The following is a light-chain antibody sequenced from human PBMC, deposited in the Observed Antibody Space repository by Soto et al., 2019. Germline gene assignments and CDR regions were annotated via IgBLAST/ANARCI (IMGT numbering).Light chain of an antibody. CDR1: QDVYTF. J-gene: IGKJ1*01. CDR3: QHYNKAPWT. V-gene: IGKV1-27*01. Sequence: VQMTQSPSSLSASVGDRVTITCRASQDVYTFLAWYRQRPGRAPELLIYDASTVQAGVPSRFSGDGFGTHFILTISSLQPEDVATYYCQHYNKAPWTFGQGTKV. CDR2: DAS.